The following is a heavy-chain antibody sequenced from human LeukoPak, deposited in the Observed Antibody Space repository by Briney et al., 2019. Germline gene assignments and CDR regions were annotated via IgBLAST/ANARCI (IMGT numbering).Heavy chain of an antibody. Sequence: SETLSLTCTVSGGSISSYYWSWIRQPPGKGLEWIGYIYYSGSTNYNPSLKSRVTISVDTSKNQFSLKLSSVTAADTAVYYCARDREYYDSSGYSWGYFDLWGRGTLVTVSS. CDR1: GGSISSYY. CDR2: IYYSGST. V-gene: IGHV4-59*01. D-gene: IGHD3-22*01. J-gene: IGHJ2*01. CDR3: ARDREYYDSSGYSWGYFDL.